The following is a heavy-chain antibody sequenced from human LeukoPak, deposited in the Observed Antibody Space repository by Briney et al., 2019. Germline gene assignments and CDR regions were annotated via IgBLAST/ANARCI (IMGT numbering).Heavy chain of an antibody. CDR3: AMVVAATPFDY. D-gene: IGHD2-15*01. CDR2: INPSGDST. V-gene: IGHV1-46*03. J-gene: IGHJ4*02. CDR1: GYTFTSYY. Sequence: ASVKVSCKASGYTFTSYYMHWVRQAPGQGLEWMGIINPSGDSTSYAQKFQGRVTMTRDTSTSTVYMELSSLRSEDTAVYYCAMVVAATPFDYWGQGTLITVSS.